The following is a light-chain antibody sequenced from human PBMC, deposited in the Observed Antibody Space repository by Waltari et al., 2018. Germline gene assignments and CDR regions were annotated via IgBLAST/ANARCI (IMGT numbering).Light chain of an antibody. CDR3: QQYDKWPYT. Sequence: EIVMTQSPATLSVSPGERATVSCRASQDFNSNLAWYQQKHGQDPRLLIYGASTRATGTPARFSGSASGTEFTLTISSLQSEDFAIYYCQQYDKWPYTFGQGTKLEIK. J-gene: IGKJ2*01. CDR1: QDFNSN. V-gene: IGKV3-15*01. CDR2: GAS.